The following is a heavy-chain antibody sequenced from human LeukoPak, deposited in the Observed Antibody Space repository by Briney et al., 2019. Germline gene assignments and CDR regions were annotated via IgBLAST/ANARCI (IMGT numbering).Heavy chain of an antibody. D-gene: IGHD6-19*01. CDR1: GFTYRGYG. V-gene: IGHV3-33*08. J-gene: IGHJ6*02. CDR2: IWHCGNNK. Sequence: PGGPLSLSCAASGFTYRGYGMHWLREAPGKGGEGVADIWHCGNNKYYAAYVKDRFTIYRENSKTTLYLQMTRLGAEDTAVYYCARERVTGTSYHYYYGMDVWGQGTTVTVSS. CDR3: ARERVTGTSYHYYYGMDV.